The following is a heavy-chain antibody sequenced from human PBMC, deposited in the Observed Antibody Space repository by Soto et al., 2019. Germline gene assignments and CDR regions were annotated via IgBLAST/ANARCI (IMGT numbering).Heavy chain of an antibody. Sequence: PGGSLRISCAASGLTFNSYSMKCVRQAPGKGLEWVSSVSSSSSYIYYADSVKGRFTISRDNAKNSLYLQMNSLRAEDTALYYGARGLVFDYESSGYRQVQDIWAQ. D-gene: IGHD6-25*01. V-gene: IGHV3-21*01. CDR2: VSSSSSYI. CDR1: GLTFNSYS. CDR3: ARGLVFDYESSGYRQVQDI. J-gene: IGHJ3*02.